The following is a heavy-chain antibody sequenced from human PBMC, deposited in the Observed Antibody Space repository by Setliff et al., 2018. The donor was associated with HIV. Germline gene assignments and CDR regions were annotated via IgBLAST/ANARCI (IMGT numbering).Heavy chain of an antibody. J-gene: IGHJ3*01. CDR1: GYSLTNYW. V-gene: IGHV5-51*01. Sequence: SLKISCKASGYSLTNYWVGWVRQMPGKGLEWMGIIYPIDSDTKYSPSFWGRVTISVDKSSNTAYLHWNSLRPADTAMYYCARQGSSGWYGHDAFDVWGQGTMVTVSS. CDR2: IYPIDSDT. D-gene: IGHD6-19*01. CDR3: ARQGSSGWYGHDAFDV.